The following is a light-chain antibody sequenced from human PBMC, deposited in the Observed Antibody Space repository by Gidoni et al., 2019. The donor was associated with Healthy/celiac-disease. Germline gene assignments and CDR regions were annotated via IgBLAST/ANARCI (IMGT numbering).Light chain of an antibody. Sequence: DIVMTQSPDSLAVSLGERAPINCKSSQSVLYSSNNKNYLAWYQQKPGQPPKLLIYWASTRESGVPDRFSGSGSGTDFTLTISSLQAEDGAVYYCQQYYRTPLTFGGGTKVEIK. V-gene: IGKV4-1*01. CDR3: QQYYRTPLT. CDR2: WAS. CDR1: QSVLYSSNNKNY. J-gene: IGKJ4*01.